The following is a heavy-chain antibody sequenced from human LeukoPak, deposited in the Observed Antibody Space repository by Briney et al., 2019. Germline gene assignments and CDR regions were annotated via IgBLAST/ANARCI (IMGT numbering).Heavy chain of an antibody. Sequence: PSETLSLTCTVSGGSISSGGYYWSWIRQHPGKGLEWIGYIYYSGSTYYNPSLKSRVTISVDTSKNQFSLKLSSVTAADTAVYYCARAAAGTNYYYYYGMDVWGQGTTVTVSS. CDR2: IYYSGST. D-gene: IGHD6-13*01. V-gene: IGHV4-31*03. CDR3: ARAAAGTNYYYYYGMDV. J-gene: IGHJ6*02. CDR1: GGSISSGGYY.